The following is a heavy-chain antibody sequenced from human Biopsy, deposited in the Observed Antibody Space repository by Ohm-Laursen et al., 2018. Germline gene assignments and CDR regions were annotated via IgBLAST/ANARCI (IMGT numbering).Heavy chain of an antibody. Sequence: SLRLSCSASGFTFKNYAMSWVRQAPGKGLECVSIINGGGGSTWYSDPVKGRFTISRDNSKNTLYLQMNSLRAEDTAMYYCARDLYDFCGGCPFDPWGQGTLVTVSP. CDR1: GFTFKNYA. D-gene: IGHD3-3*01. V-gene: IGHV3-23*01. CDR3: ARDLYDFCGGCPFDP. J-gene: IGHJ5*02. CDR2: INGGGGST.